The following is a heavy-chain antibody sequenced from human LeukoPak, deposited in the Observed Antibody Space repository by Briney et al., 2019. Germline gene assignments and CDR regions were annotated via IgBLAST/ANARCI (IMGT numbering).Heavy chain of an antibody. V-gene: IGHV7-4-1*02. Sequence: ASVKVSCKASGYTFTSYAMNWVRQAPGQGLEWMGWINTNTGNPTYAQGFTGRFVFSLDTSVSTAYLQISSLKAEDTAVYYCARGLSVVPAAMNAFDIWGQGTMVTVSS. J-gene: IGHJ3*02. CDR3: ARGLSVVPAAMNAFDI. CDR2: INTNTGNP. D-gene: IGHD2-2*01. CDR1: GYTFTSYA.